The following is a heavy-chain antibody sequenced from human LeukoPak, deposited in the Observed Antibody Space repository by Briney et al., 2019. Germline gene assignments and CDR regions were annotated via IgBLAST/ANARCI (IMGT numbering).Heavy chain of an antibody. CDR1: GFTFSSFG. CDR3: AKGHSSSWSFFDY. CDR2: IVYDGSSK. Sequence: PGRSLRLSCAASGFTFSSFGVHWVRQAPGKGLEWVAVIVYDGSSKYYSDSVKGRFTISRDNYKNMLYLQMDSLRTEDTAVYYCAKGHSSSWSFFDYWGQGTLVTVSS. J-gene: IGHJ4*02. V-gene: IGHV3-30*18. D-gene: IGHD6-13*01.